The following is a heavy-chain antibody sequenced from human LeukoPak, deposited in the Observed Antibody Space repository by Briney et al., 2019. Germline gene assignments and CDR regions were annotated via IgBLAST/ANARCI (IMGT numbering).Heavy chain of an antibody. D-gene: IGHD6-25*01. V-gene: IGHV1-18*01. CDR2: ISAYNGNT. Sequence: GASVKVSCKASGYTFTSYGISWVRQAPGQGLEWMGWISAYNGNTNYAQKLQGRVTMTTDTSTSTVYMELRSLGSDDTAVYYCARGVKFRAANWFDLWGQGTLVTVSS. CDR1: GYTFTSYG. J-gene: IGHJ5*02. CDR3: ARGVKFRAANWFDL.